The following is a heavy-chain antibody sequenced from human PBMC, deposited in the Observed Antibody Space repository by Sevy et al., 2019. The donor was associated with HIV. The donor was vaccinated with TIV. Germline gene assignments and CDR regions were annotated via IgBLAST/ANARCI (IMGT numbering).Heavy chain of an antibody. CDR1: GFTFSSYG. Sequence: GGSLRLSCAASGFTFSSYGMHWVRQAPGKGLEWVAVIWYDGSNKYYADSVKGRFTISRDNSKNTLYLQMNSLRAEDTAVYYCARDRSSSRPNYFQHWGQGTLVTVSS. V-gene: IGHV3-33*01. CDR3: ARDRSSSRPNYFQH. D-gene: IGHD6-13*01. J-gene: IGHJ1*01. CDR2: IWYDGSNK.